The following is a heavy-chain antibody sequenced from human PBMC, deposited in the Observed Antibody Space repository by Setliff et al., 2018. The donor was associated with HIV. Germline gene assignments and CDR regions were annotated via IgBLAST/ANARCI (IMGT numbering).Heavy chain of an antibody. CDR3: ARMNAYYNVWRSTYYFDY. D-gene: IGHD3-3*01. Sequence: ASVKVSCKASGYTFTGYYGLCWVRQAPGQGLEWMGWISPYNGDTYYDEKFQGRVTMTTDTSTSTASMELTSLRSDDTAVYYCARMNAYYNVWRSTYYFDYWGQGTLVTVSS. J-gene: IGHJ4*02. CDR2: ISPYNGDT. CDR1: GYTFTGYYG. V-gene: IGHV1-18*01.